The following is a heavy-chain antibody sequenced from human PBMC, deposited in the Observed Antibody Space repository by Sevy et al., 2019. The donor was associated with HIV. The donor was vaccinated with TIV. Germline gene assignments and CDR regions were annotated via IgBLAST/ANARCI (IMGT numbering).Heavy chain of an antibody. Sequence: GGSLRLSCAASGFTFNTHAMNWVRQAPGKGLEWVSVISGPGYGTNYADSGKGRFTISRENSKNTLFLQMNSLRDDDTAVYYCAKALNPALESMLEVNLRSLKGFDVWGQGTMVTVSS. V-gene: IGHV3-23*01. CDR2: ISGPGYGT. D-gene: IGHD3-22*01. CDR3: AKALNPALESMLEVNLRSLKGFDV. CDR1: GFTFNTHA. J-gene: IGHJ3*01.